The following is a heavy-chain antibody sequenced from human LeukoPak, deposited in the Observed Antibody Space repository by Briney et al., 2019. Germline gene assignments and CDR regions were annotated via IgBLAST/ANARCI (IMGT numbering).Heavy chain of an antibody. CDR2: IYYSGST. CDR3: ARYYDFWSGYYFDY. Sequence: SETLSLTCTVSGGSISSYYWSWIRQPPGKGLDWIGYIYYSGSTNYNPSLKSRVTISVDTSKNQFSLKPSSVTAADTAVYYCARYYDFWSGYYFDYWGQGTLVTVSS. J-gene: IGHJ4*02. V-gene: IGHV4-59*01. D-gene: IGHD3-3*01. CDR1: GGSISSYY.